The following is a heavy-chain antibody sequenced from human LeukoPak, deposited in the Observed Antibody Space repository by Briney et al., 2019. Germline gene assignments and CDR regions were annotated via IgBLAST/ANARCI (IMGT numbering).Heavy chain of an antibody. CDR1: GGSFSGYY. CDR3: ARARFGTYYDFWSGYYPRWFDP. J-gene: IGHJ5*02. D-gene: IGHD3-3*01. CDR2: INHSGST. Sequence: PSETLSLTCAVYGGSFSGYYWSWIRQPPRKGLEWIGEINHSGSTNYNPSLKSRVTISVDTSKNQFSLKLSSVTAADTAVYYCARARFGTYYDFWSGYYPRWFDPWGQGTLVTVSS. V-gene: IGHV4-34*01.